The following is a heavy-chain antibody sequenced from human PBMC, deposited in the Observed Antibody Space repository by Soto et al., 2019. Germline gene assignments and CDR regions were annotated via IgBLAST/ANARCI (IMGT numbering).Heavy chain of an antibody. CDR3: ASEDGSGRPFDH. CDR1: GFTFSSYG. V-gene: IGHV3-33*01. Sequence: QVQLVESGGGVVQPGRSLRLSCAASGFTFSSYGMHWVRQAPGKGLEWVAVIWYDGSNKYYADSVKGRFTISRDNSQNPLDLQMNSLRAEDTAVYYCASEDGSGRPFDHRGQGTPGPGPS. CDR2: IWYDGSNK. J-gene: IGHJ4*02. D-gene: IGHD3-10*01.